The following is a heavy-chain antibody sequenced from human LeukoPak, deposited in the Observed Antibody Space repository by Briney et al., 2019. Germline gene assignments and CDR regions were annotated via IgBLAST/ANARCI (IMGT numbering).Heavy chain of an antibody. V-gene: IGHV3-15*01. Sequence: GGSLRLSCAASGFTFSNAWMSWVRQARGKGLEWVGRIKSKTDGGTTDYAAPVKGRFTISRDDSKNTLYLQMNSLKTEDTAVYYCTTASDSSGWYHEYFQHWGQGTLVTVSS. J-gene: IGHJ1*01. D-gene: IGHD6-19*01. CDR1: GFTFSNAW. CDR2: IKSKTDGGTT. CDR3: TTASDSSGWYHEYFQH.